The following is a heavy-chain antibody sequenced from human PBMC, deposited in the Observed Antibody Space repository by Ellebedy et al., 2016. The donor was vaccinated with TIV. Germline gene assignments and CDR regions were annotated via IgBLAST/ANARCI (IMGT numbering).Heavy chain of an antibody. CDR1: GFTFSHHA. J-gene: IGHJ6*02. Sequence: GESLKISCAASGFTFSHHACYWVRQAPGKGLEWVAFISYDGREKFYADSVKGRFTISRGNSESTLHVQMNSLRPEDTAVYYCAKEAYDILTGSQMHGMDVWGQGTTVTVSS. CDR2: ISYDGREK. CDR3: AKEAYDILTGSQMHGMDV. V-gene: IGHV3-30*04. D-gene: IGHD3-9*01.